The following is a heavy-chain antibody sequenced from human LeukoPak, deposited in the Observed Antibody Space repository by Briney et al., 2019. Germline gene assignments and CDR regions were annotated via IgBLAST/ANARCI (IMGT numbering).Heavy chain of an antibody. D-gene: IGHD3-10*01. CDR2: ISDSGGST. V-gene: IGHV3-23*01. CDR3: AKFWVRGFDYFDY. J-gene: IGHJ4*02. Sequence: GGSLRLSCAASGFTFSSYGMSWVRQAPGKGLEWVSVISDSGGSTYYADSVKGRFTISRDNSKNTLYLQMNSLRAEDTAVYYCAKFWVRGFDYFDYWGQGTLVTVSS. CDR1: GFTFSSYG.